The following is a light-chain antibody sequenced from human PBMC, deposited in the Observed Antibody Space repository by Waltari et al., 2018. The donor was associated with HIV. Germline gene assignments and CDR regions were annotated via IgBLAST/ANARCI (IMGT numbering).Light chain of an antibody. CDR3: QVWDSSTDLRV. V-gene: IGLV3-21*02. CDR1: NIGSKG. J-gene: IGLJ2*01. Sequence: SYVLTQPPSVSVAPGQTARITCGGNNIGSKGVQWYQQKPGQAPVLVVYDDSDRPSGIPERFSGSSSWNTATLTISRVEAGDEADFYCQVWDSSTDLRVFGGGTKLTVL. CDR2: DDS.